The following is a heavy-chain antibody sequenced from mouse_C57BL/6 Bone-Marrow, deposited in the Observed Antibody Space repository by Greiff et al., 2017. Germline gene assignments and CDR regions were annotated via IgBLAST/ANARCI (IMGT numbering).Heavy chain of an antibody. J-gene: IGHJ3*01. CDR1: GYTFTDYY. V-gene: IGHV1-26*01. Sequence: VQLQQSGPELVKPGASVKISCKASGYTFTDYYMNWVKQSHGKSLEWIGDINPNNGGTSYNQKFKGKATLTVDKSSSTAYMELRSLTSEDSAVYYCARRLRRVSWFAYWGQGTLVTVSA. CDR3: ARRLRRVSWFAY. CDR2: INPNNGGT. D-gene: IGHD2-4*01.